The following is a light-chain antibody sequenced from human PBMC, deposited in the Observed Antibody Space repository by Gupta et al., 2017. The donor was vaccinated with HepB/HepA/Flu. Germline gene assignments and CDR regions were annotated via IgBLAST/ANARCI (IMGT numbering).Light chain of an antibody. CDR2: DAS. Sequence: EIVLTHSPATLSLSPGERATLSCRASQSVSSYLAWYQQKPGQAPRLLIYDASNRATGIPARFSGSGSGTDFTLTISSLEPEDFAVYYCQQRSNWPAFTFGHGTKVDIK. V-gene: IGKV3-11*01. CDR3: QQRSNWPAFT. CDR1: QSVSSY. J-gene: IGKJ3*01.